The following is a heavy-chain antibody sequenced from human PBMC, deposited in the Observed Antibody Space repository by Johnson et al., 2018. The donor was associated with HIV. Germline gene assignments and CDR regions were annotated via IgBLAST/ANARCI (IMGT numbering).Heavy chain of an antibody. CDR1: GFTFSSYG. J-gene: IGHJ3*02. CDR3: AKLVGATHPLDI. CDR2: ISYDGSNK. Sequence: QEQLVESGGGVVQPGGSLRLSCAASGFTFSSYGMHWVRQAPGKGLEWVAVISYDGSNKYYADSVKGRFSISRDNSKNTLYLQMNSLRKDDTALYYCAKLVGATHPLDIWGQGTMVTVSS. V-gene: IGHV3-33*05. D-gene: IGHD1-26*01.